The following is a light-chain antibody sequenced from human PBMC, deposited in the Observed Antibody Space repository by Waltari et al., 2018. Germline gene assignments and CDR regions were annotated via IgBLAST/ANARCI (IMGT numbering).Light chain of an antibody. V-gene: IGLV3-21*04. CDR2: FDR. CDR1: NIGSHR. CDR3: QVWDSGSDRSGVV. Sequence: SYVLTQPPSVSVAPGQTATLTCWGSNIGSHRFSRYPQKTSQAPVFIIHFDRDWPAGIPERFFASTSGNTATLTTGGVEAGDEADYYCQVWDSGSDRSGVVFGGGTKLTVL. J-gene: IGLJ2*01.